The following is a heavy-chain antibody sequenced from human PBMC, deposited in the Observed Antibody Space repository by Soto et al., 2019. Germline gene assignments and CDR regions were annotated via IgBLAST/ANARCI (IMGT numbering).Heavy chain of an antibody. Sequence: GGSLRLCFPTSGFTFNNYCIRWFRHAPGNGLEXVAVTCSLGRQESYADSVQGRFTMSRDPSKNTLYLQMDSRRDEDMAVYYCARDIDTSSHYGWLDPWGQGTLVTVSS. J-gene: IGHJ5*02. CDR1: GFTFNNYC. D-gene: IGHD2-2*01. CDR3: ARDIDTSSHYGWLDP. V-gene: IGHV3-33*01. CDR2: TCSLGRQE.